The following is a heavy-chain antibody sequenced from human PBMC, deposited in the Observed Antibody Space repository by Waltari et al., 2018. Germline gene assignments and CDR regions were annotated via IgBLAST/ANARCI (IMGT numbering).Heavy chain of an antibody. Sequence: EVQLVESGGGLVKPGGSLRLSCAASGFTFSNAWMTWVRQAQGKGLEGVGRIKSKTNGGTTDYAAPLKGRFTISRDDSKTTLYLQMTSLKTEDTAVYYCNPGICDSCRWGQGTLVTVSS. V-gene: IGHV3-15*01. CDR1: GFTFSNAW. CDR3: NPGICDSCR. CDR2: IKSKTNGGTT. J-gene: IGHJ4*02. D-gene: IGHD2-2*01.